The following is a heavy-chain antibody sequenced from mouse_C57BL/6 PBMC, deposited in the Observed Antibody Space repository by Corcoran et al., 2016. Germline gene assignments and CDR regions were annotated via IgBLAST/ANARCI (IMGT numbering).Heavy chain of an antibody. J-gene: IGHJ2*01. D-gene: IGHD2-2*01. V-gene: IGHV1-66*01. CDR2: IYPGSGNT. CDR1: GYSFTSYY. Sequence: VQLQQSGPELVKPGASVKISCKASGYSFTSYYIHWVKQRPGQGLEWIGWIYPGSGNTKYNEKFKGKATLTADTSSSTAYMQLSSLTSEDSAVYYCARDGYEDYFDYWGQGTTLTVSS. CDR3: ARDGYEDYFDY.